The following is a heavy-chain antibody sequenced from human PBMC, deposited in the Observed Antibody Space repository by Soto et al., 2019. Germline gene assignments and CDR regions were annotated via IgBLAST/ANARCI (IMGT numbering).Heavy chain of an antibody. Sequence: SETLSLTCTVSGGSFSSYYWSWIRQTPGKGLEWIGYIYYSGSTNYNPSLKSRVTISVDTSKNQFSLKLSSVTAADTAVYYCARVPAVAHAGGWYYYGMDVWGQGTTVTVSS. CDR2: IYYSGST. J-gene: IGHJ6*02. CDR3: ARVPAVAHAGGWYYYGMDV. V-gene: IGHV4-59*01. D-gene: IGHD6-19*01. CDR1: GGSFSSYY.